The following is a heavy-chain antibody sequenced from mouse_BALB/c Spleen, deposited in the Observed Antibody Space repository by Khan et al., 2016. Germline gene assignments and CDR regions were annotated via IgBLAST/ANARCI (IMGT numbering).Heavy chain of an antibody. CDR2: INPGSSTI. J-gene: IGHJ2*01. CDR1: GFDFSRYW. D-gene: IGHD1-1*01. CDR3: ARLGYYGYLDY. V-gene: IGHV4-2*02. Sequence: EVQLQESGGGLVQPGGSLNLSCAASGFDFSRYWMSWVRQAPGQGQEWIGEINPGSSTINYTPSLKDKFTISTDKAKNTPYLQRSRVRSEDAAVYYCARLGYYGYLDYWGRGATLTVSS.